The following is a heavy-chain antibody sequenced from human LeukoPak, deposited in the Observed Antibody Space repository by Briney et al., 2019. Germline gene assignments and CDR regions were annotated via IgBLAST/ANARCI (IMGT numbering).Heavy chain of an antibody. Sequence: PSETLSLTCAVYGGSFSGYYWSWIRQPPGKGLEWIGEIDHNGSTKYNPSLMSRVTISVDTSKNQFSLKLSSVTAADTAVYYCARVGGYYDILTGYLPPFDYWGQGTLVTVSS. D-gene: IGHD3-9*01. CDR3: ARVGGYYDILTGYLPPFDY. J-gene: IGHJ4*02. CDR2: IDHNGST. CDR1: GGSFSGYY. V-gene: IGHV4-34*01.